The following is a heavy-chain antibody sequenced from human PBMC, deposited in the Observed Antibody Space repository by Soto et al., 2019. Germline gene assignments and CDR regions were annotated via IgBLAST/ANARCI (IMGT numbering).Heavy chain of an antibody. J-gene: IGHJ3*02. CDR1: GGSFSGYY. D-gene: IGHD3-22*01. CDR3: ARVRATYYYDSSGYYYGAVDI. Sequence: SETLSLTCAVYGGSFSGYYWSWIRQPPGKGLEWIGEINHSGSTNYNPSLKSRVTISVDTSKNQFSRKLSSVTAADTAVYYCARVRATYYYDSSGYYYGAVDIWGQGTMVTVSS. CDR2: INHSGST. V-gene: IGHV4-34*01.